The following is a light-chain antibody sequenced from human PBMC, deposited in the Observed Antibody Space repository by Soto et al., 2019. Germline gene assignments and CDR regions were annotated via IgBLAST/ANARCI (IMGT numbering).Light chain of an antibody. J-gene: IGKJ3*01. CDR3: MQALQTPFT. V-gene: IGKV2-28*01. CDR1: QSLLHSNGYNY. Sequence: DIVMTQSPLSLPVTPGEPASISCRSSQSLLHSNGYNYLDWYLQKPGQSPQLLIYLGSNRASGVPDRFSGSGSGTDFTLKISRVEAEDVGVYYCMQALQTPFTFGPGTKGDSK. CDR2: LGS.